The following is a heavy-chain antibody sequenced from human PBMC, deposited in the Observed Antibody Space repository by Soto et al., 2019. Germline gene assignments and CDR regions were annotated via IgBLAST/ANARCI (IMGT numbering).Heavy chain of an antibody. CDR1: GYTFTNYG. CDR2: ISAYNGNT. V-gene: IGHV1-18*01. CDR3: ARVGDCSSTSCRYYYYYGMDV. J-gene: IGHJ6*02. Sequence: ASVKVSCKASGYTFTNYGISWVRQAPGQGLEWMGWISAYNGNTNYAQKLQGRVTMTTDSSTSTAYMELRSLRSDDTAVYYCARVGDCSSTSCRYYYYYGMDVWGQGTTVTVS. D-gene: IGHD2-2*01.